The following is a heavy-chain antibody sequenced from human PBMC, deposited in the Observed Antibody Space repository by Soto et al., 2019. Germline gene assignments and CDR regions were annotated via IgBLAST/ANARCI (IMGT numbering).Heavy chain of an antibody. CDR3: ATPGPRYSSGWYYFDY. V-gene: IGHV3-23*01. CDR1: GFTFSSYA. J-gene: IGHJ4*02. D-gene: IGHD6-19*01. Sequence: GGSLRLSCAASGFTFSSYAMSWVRQAPWKGLEWVSAISGSGGSTYYADSVKGRFTISRDNSKNTLYLQMNSLRAEDTAVYYCATPGPRYSSGWYYFDYWGQGTLVTVSS. CDR2: ISGSGGST.